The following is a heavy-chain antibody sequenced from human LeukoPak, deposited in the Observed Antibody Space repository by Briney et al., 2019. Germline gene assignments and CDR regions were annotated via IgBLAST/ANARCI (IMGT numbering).Heavy chain of an antibody. J-gene: IGHJ4*02. CDR1: GFTFSSYW. D-gene: IGHD3-22*01. Sequence: HSGGSLRLSCAASGFTFSSYWMHWVRQAPGKGLVWVSRINNDGSSASYADSVKGRFTISRDNAKNTLYLQMNSLRAEDTAVYYCVRDYYDSSGFPHYFDYWGQGTLVTVSS. V-gene: IGHV3-74*01. CDR3: VRDYYDSSGFPHYFDY. CDR2: INNDGSSA.